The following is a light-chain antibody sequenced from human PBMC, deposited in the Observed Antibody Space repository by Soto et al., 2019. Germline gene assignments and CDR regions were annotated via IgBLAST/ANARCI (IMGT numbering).Light chain of an antibody. CDR1: SSNIGAGYD. J-gene: IGLJ1*01. Sequence: QSVLTQPPSVSGAPGQRVTISCTGSSSNIGAGYDVHWYQQLPGTAPKLLIYGNSNRPSGVPDRFSGSKSGTSASLAITGRQAEDGADYYCQSYDSSRSGYVCGTGTKVTVL. CDR2: GNS. CDR3: QSYDSSRSGYV. V-gene: IGLV1-40*01.